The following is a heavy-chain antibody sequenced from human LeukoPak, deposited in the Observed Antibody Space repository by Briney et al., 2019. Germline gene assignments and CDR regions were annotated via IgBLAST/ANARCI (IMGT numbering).Heavy chain of an antibody. J-gene: IGHJ5*02. CDR1: GGIFNNYI. CDR2: IIPNTGTT. V-gene: IGHV1-69*08. Sequence: SVKVSCKASGGIFNNYIFSWVRQAPGQGLEWMGSIIPNTGTTTYAQKFQGRVTITADESTTTIYMELSSLRSEDTAFCYCARDWCLIGSTDWGGHEDWFDPWGQGTLVTVS. D-gene: IGHD3-16*01. CDR3: ARDWCLIGSTDWGGHEDWFDP.